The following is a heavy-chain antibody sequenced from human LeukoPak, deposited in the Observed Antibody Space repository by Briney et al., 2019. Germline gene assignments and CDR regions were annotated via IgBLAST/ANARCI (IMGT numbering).Heavy chain of an antibody. CDR1: GFTFSSYG. J-gene: IGHJ4*02. CDR3: AKEGHLRFNFDY. CDR2: IRYDGSNK. D-gene: IGHD5-24*01. Sequence: GGSMRLSCAAYGFTFSSYGMRWVRQPPGEGLEWVAFIRYDGSNKYYADSVKGRFTISRDNSKNTLYLQMNSLIAEDTAVYYCAKEGHLRFNFDYWGQGTLVTVSS. V-gene: IGHV3-30*02.